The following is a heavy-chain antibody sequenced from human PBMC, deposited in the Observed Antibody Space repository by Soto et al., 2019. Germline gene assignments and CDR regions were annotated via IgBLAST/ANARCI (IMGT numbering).Heavy chain of an antibody. CDR1: GGNFGPYR. D-gene: IGHD1-26*01. CDR2: IVPLYHVI. V-gene: IGHV1-69*17. J-gene: IGHJ4*01. CDR3: ASDDGPHGGSYSHNY. Sequence: VPLVQSEAEIQKHGSSVSVSCKSSGGNFGPYRLTWVRQAPGQGLEWVGEIVPLYHVINYAPEFQDRVTITADQSTRTSYTPLSNLRSDDTAVYYCASDDGPHGGSYSHNYWGQGTLVTVSS.